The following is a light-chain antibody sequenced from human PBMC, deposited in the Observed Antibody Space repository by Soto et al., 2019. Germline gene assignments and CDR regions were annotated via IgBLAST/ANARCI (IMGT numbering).Light chain of an antibody. CDR1: QSVSSSY. J-gene: IGKJ1*01. V-gene: IGKV3-20*01. CDR2: GTS. CDR3: QQYGNARWT. Sequence: EIVLTQSPDTLSLSPGERATLSCRASQSVSSSYLAWYQQTPGQAPRLLIYGTSNRATGIPARFSGSGSGTDFTLTISRLEPEDFAVYYCQQYGNARWTFGQGTKVEIK.